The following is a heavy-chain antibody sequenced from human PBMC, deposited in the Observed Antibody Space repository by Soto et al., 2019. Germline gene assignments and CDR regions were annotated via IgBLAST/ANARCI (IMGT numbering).Heavy chain of an antibody. CDR1: GDIVSSNSPA. CDR3: ARSSGSIDY. V-gene: IGHV6-1*01. D-gene: IGHD1-26*01. J-gene: IGHJ4*02. CDR2: TYYRSKWHN. Sequence: SQTLSLTCAISGDIVSSNSPAWNWIRQSRSRGLEWLGRTYYRSKWHNDYAVSVKSRITINPDTSKNQFSLQLNSVTPEDTAVYYCARSSGSIDYWGQGTLVTVSS.